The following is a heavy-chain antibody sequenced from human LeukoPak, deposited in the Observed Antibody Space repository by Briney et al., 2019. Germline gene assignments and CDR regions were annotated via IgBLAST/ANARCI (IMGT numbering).Heavy chain of an antibody. CDR1: GYTFPNYW. CDR2: IYPGDSDT. CDR3: ATPRYCTEGVCYTQRAP. V-gene: IGHV5-51*01. Sequence: GESLKISCQGSGYTFPNYWIAWVRQMPGKGLEWMGIIYPGDSDTRYSPSFEGQVTISADKSIRSAYLQWSSLKASDTAMSYCATPRYCTEGVCYTQRAPWGKGTLVTVSS. J-gene: IGHJ5*02. D-gene: IGHD2-8*01.